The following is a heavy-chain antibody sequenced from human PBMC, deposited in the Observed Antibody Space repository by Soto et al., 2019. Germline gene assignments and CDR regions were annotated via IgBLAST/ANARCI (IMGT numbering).Heavy chain of an antibody. CDR2: IYYSGST. CDR1: GGSISSGDYY. J-gene: IGHJ6*02. D-gene: IGHD3-22*01. Sequence: SDTLSLTCTVSGGSISSGDYYWSWIRQPPGKGLEWIGYIYYSGSTYYNPSLKSRVTISVDTSKNQFSLKLSSVTAADTAVYYCARAYDSSGYWKVFYYYYGMDVWGQGTTVTVSS. V-gene: IGHV4-30-4*02. CDR3: ARAYDSSGYWKVFYYYYGMDV.